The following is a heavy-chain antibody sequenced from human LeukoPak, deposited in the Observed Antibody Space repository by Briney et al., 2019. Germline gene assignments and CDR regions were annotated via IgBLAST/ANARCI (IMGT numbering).Heavy chain of an antibody. J-gene: IGHJ4*02. CDR2: INPNSGGT. D-gene: IGHD3-22*01. CDR3: ASLAHFDGSTYYPDF. V-gene: IGHV1-2*02. CDR1: GYTFTGYY. Sequence: ASVTVSCTASGYTFTGYYMHWVRQAPGQGLEWMGWINPNSGGTNYAQNFQGRVTMTRDTSITTAYMELSRLTSDDTAVYYCASLAHFDGSTYYPDFWGQGTLVTVSS.